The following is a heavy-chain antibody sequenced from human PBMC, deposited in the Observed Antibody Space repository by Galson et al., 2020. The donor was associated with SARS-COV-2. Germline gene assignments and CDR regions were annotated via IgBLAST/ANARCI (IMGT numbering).Heavy chain of an antibody. V-gene: IGHV1-18*04. Sequence: ASVKVSCKASGYTFNMYNINWVRQAPGQGLEWMGWISAYSGYTKYAQNLQGRVTMTTDTPSSTAYMELRSLTSDDTAVYYCARSWNFDYIWDFGYWGQGTLVTVSS. CDR1: GYTFNMYN. CDR2: ISAYSGYT. J-gene: IGHJ4*02. D-gene: IGHD3-16*01. CDR3: ARSWNFDYIWDFGY.